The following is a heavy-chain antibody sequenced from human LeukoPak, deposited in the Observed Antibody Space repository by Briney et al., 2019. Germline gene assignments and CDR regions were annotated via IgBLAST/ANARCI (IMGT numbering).Heavy chain of an antibody. CDR3: ARGWLALYYYYYGMDV. CDR1: GFTFSSYW. Sequence: GSLRLSCAASGFTFSSYWMSWVRQAPGKGLEWVANIKQDGSEKYYVDSVKGRFTISRDNAKNSLYLQMNSLRAEDTAVYYCARGWLALYYYYYGMDVWGQGTTVIVSS. J-gene: IGHJ6*02. D-gene: IGHD3-9*01. V-gene: IGHV3-7*01. CDR2: IKQDGSEK.